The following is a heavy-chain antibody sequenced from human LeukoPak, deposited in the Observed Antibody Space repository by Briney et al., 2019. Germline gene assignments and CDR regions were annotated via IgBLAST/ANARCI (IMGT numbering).Heavy chain of an antibody. D-gene: IGHD6-13*01. CDR1: GGSISSSSYY. V-gene: IGHV4-39*01. J-gene: IGHJ5*02. Sequence: SETLSLTCTVSGGSISSSSYYWGWIRQPPGEGLEWIGSIYYSGSTYYNPSLKSRVTISVDTSKNQFSLKLSSVTAADTAVYYCARLRGYSSSWYGNTWFDPWGQGTLVTVSS. CDR2: IYYSGST. CDR3: ARLRGYSSSWYGNTWFDP.